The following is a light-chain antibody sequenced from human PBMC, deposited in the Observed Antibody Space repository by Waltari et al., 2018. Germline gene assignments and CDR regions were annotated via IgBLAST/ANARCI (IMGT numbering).Light chain of an antibody. Sequence: QSALTQPRSVSGSPGQCVTISCTGASSDVGSNNRVSWYQQPPGTAPKLIIHDVDKRPSGVPDRFSGSKSGNTASLTISGLQGEDEADYYCCSYAGRYTWVFGGGTKLTVL. CDR1: SSDVGSNNR. CDR3: CSYAGRYTWV. J-gene: IGLJ3*02. V-gene: IGLV2-11*01. CDR2: DVD.